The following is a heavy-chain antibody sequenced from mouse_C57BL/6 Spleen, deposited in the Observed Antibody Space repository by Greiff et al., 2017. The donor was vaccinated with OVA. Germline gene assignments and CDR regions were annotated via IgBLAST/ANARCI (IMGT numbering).Heavy chain of an antibody. CDR3: AREGKLLRSSFAY. D-gene: IGHD1-1*01. CDR1: GYAFTNYL. J-gene: IGHJ3*01. CDR2: INPGSGGT. Sequence: QVQLQQPGAELVRPGTSVKVSCKASGYAFTNYLIEWVKQRPGQGLEWIGVINPGSGGTNYNEKFKGKATLTADKSASTAYMQLSSLTSEDSAVYFCAREGKLLRSSFAYWGQGTLVTVSA. V-gene: IGHV1-54*01.